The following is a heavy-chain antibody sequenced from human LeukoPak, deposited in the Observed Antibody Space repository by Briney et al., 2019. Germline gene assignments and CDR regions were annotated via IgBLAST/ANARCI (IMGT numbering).Heavy chain of an antibody. D-gene: IGHD2-21*01. V-gene: IGHV1-8*01. CDR1: GYTFTRYD. CDR2: MNPNTGNT. CDR3: TRGGEDGAFDY. J-gene: IGHJ4*02. Sequence: ASVKASCKASGYTFTRYDINWVRQATGQGLEWMGWMNPNTGNTGYAQKFQGRVTMTRNTSISTAYMELSSLRSEDTAVYYCTRGGEDGAFDYWAQGTLVTVSS.